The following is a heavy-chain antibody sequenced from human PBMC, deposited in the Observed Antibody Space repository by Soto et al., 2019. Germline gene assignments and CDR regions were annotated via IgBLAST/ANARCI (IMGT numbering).Heavy chain of an antibody. CDR2: INHSGST. CDR3: ARGRYRDATVVAAYLNWFDP. J-gene: IGHJ5*02. D-gene: IGHD2-15*01. V-gene: IGHV4-34*01. CDR1: GGSFSGYY. Sequence: SETLSLTCAVYGGSFSGYYWGWIRQPPGKGLEWIGEINHSGSTNYNPSLKSRVTISVDTSKNQFSLKLSSVTAADTAVYYCARGRYRDATVVAAYLNWFDPWGQGTLVTVSS.